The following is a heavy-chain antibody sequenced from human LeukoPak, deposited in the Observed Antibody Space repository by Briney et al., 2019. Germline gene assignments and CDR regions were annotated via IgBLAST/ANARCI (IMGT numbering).Heavy chain of an antibody. D-gene: IGHD3-22*01. Sequence: GGSLRLSCAASAFSFSSYAMSWVRQAPGKGLEWVSTISGSGGSTYYADSVKGRFTISRDNSKNTLYLQMNTLRAEDTAVYYCGKHDSSSDYWGQGTLVTVSS. J-gene: IGHJ4*02. CDR1: AFSFSSYA. V-gene: IGHV3-23*01. CDR3: GKHDSSSDY. CDR2: ISGSGGST.